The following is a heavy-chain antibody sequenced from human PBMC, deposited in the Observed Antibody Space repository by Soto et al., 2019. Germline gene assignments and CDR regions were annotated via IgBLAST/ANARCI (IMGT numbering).Heavy chain of an antibody. Sequence: QVQLVESGGGVVQPGRSLRLSCAASGFTFSSYGMHWVRQAPGKGLEWVAVISYDGSNKYYADSVKGRFTISRDNSKNXLYLQMNSLRAEDTAVYYCAKDRYYGSGSHLFLDYWGQGTLVTVSS. CDR1: GFTFSSYG. V-gene: IGHV3-30*18. CDR3: AKDRYYGSGSHLFLDY. CDR2: ISYDGSNK. D-gene: IGHD3-10*01. J-gene: IGHJ4*02.